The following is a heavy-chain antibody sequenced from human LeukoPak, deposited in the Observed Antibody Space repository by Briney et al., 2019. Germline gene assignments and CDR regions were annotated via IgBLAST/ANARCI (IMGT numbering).Heavy chain of an antibody. CDR2: MNPNSGNT. CDR3: ARGSAPYYYDSSGYYETDY. CDR1: GYTFTSYD. J-gene: IGHJ4*02. V-gene: IGHV1-8*01. Sequence: ASVKVSCKASGYTFTSYDINWVRQATGQGLEWMGWMNPNSGNTGYAQKFQGRVTMTRNTSISTAYMELSSLRSEGTAVYYCARGSAPYYYDSSGYYETDYWGQGTLVTVSS. D-gene: IGHD3-22*01.